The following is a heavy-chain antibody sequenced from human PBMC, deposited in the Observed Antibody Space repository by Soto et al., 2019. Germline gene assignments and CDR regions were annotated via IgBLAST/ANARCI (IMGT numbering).Heavy chain of an antibody. V-gene: IGHV1-69*01. D-gene: IGHD6-19*01. CDR2: IIPIFGTA. Sequence: QVQLVQSGAEVKKPGSSVKVSCKASGGTFSSYAISWVRQAPGQGLEWMGGIIPIFGTANYAQKFHGRVTITADESTSTAYMELSSLRSEDTAVYYCKQLLDSGPHFDYWGQGTLVTVSS. J-gene: IGHJ4*02. CDR3: KQLLDSGPHFDY. CDR1: GGTFSSYA.